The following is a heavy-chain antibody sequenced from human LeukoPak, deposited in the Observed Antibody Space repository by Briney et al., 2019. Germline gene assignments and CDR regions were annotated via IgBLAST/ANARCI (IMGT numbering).Heavy chain of an antibody. CDR3: ARGVAVTDRARFFDY. CDR1: GYTFTDYY. Sequence: ASVTVSCKASGYTFTDYYVHWVRQAPGQGLEWMGWINPKRGVTNSAQKFQGRVTMTRDTSISTIYMELRSLISDDTAAYYCARGVAVTDRARFFDYWGQGTLVTVSS. V-gene: IGHV1-2*02. CDR2: INPKRGVT. D-gene: IGHD4-11*01. J-gene: IGHJ4*02.